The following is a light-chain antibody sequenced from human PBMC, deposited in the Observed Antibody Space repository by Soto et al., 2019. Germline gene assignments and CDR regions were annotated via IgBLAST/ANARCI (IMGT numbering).Light chain of an antibody. V-gene: IGLV1-44*01. CDR2: TNN. CDR1: PSNIRTKT. CDR3: AAWDDSLGAYV. J-gene: IGLJ1*01. Sequence: SLMTQPPSASGTPGRSVTISCCGIPSNIRTKTGNGYQQPAGPAPRLLIYTNNLPPPGVPLRFSGSKTGTSASLAIGGLQSEDGADYYCAAWDDSLGAYVFGTGTKVTVL.